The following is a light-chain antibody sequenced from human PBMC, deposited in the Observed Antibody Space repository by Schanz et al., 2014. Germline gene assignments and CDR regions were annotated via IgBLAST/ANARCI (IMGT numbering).Light chain of an antibody. CDR3: HSYDSFLSAVV. J-gene: IGLJ2*01. Sequence: QSVLTQPPSASGTPGQRVTISCSGSISNIGSNFLYWYQQLPGTAPKLLIYSNNQRPSGVPDRFSGSKSGTSASLAITGLQAEDEGDYYCHSYDSFLSAVVFGGGTKLTVL. CDR2: SNN. CDR1: ISNIGSNF. V-gene: IGLV1-44*01.